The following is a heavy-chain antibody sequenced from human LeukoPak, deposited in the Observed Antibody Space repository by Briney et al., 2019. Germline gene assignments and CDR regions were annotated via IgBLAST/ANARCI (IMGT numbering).Heavy chain of an antibody. CDR1: GYTFTSYY. Sequence: RASVKVSCKASGYTFTSYYMHWVRQAPGQGLEWMGVINPSGGSTSYAQKFQGRVTMTRDTSTSTVYMELSSLRSEDTAVYYCAREANGYSYGPKNPYNWFDPWGQGTLVTVSS. CDR2: INPSGGST. CDR3: AREANGYSYGPKNPYNWFDP. V-gene: IGHV1-46*01. D-gene: IGHD5-18*01. J-gene: IGHJ5*02.